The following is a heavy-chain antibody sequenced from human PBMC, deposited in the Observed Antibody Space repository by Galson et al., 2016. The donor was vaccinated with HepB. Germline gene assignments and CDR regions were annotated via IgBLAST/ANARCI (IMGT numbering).Heavy chain of an antibody. V-gene: IGHV4-4*07. Sequence: SETLSLTCTVSGDSISSYYWSWIRQPAGKGLEWIGRIYSSGSTNYNPSLKSRVTMPVDTSKNQFPLKLSSVTGADTAVDYCARTIVSAARGAFDIWGQGTTVTVSS. CDR3: ARTIVSAARGAFDI. CDR2: IYSSGST. J-gene: IGHJ3*02. CDR1: GDSISSYY. D-gene: IGHD2-2*01.